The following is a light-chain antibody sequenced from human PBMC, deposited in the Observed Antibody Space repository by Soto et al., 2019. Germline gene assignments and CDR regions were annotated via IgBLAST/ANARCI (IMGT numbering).Light chain of an antibody. V-gene: IGLV1-51*01. J-gene: IGLJ2*01. CDR1: NSNIGNYN. Sequence: QSVLTQPPSVSASPGQKVTISCSGSNSNIGNYNLSWYQQLQGTDPNILMYDNNNRPSGILDRFSGSKYGTSATLGITGLQTGDEAAYYCGAWYGSLSVGVFGGGTKLTVL. CDR2: DNN. CDR3: GAWYGSLSVGV.